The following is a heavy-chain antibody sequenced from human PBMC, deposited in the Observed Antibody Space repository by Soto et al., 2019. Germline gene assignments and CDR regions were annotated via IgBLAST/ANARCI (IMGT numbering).Heavy chain of an antibody. CDR1: GGSISSGGYY. V-gene: IGHV4-31*03. Sequence: QVQLQESGPGLVKPSQTLSLTCTVSGGSISSGGYYWSWIRQHPGKGLEWIGYIYYSGSTYYNPSLKSRVTLSVDTSKNQFSLKLSSVTAADTAVYYCARSRIRLNYFDYWCQGTLVTVSS. CDR3: ARSRIRLNYFDY. J-gene: IGHJ4*02. CDR2: IYYSGST. D-gene: IGHD2-15*01.